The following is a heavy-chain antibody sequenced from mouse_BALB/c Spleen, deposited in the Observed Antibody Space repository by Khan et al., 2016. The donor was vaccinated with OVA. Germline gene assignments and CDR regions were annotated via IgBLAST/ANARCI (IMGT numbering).Heavy chain of an antibody. CDR3: AHQSHDPRDLEG. Sequence: VQLKQSGAELVKPWPSVKLSCTASGFTFTDTYLHWVKQSPEQGLEWLGRISPANGNTKDYPKFQGKATRTADTTSNSSYLRLNSLTYEDAAVYYCAHQSHDPRDLEGWGAGTAVTVSS. CDR1: GFTFTDTY. J-gene: IGHJ1*01. V-gene: IGHV14-3*02. CDR2: ISPANGNT.